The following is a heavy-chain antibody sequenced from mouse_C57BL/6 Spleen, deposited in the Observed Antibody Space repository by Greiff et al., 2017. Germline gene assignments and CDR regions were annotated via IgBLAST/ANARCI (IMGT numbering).Heavy chain of an antibody. V-gene: IGHV3-6*01. CDR2: ISYDGSN. Sequence: ESGPGLVKPSQSLSLTCSVTGYSITSGYYWNWIRQFPGNKLEWMGYISYDGSNNYNPSLKYRISITRDTSKNQFFLKLNSVTTEDTATYYCATYSNYGFAYWGQGTLVTVSA. J-gene: IGHJ3*01. D-gene: IGHD2-5*01. CDR3: ATYSNYGFAY. CDR1: GYSITSGYY.